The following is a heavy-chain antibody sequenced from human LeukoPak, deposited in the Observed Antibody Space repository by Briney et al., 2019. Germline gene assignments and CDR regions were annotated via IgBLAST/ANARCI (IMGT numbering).Heavy chain of an antibody. Sequence: GGSLRLSCAASGFTFSNYAMNWVRQAPGKGLEWVSSISSSSSYIYYADPVKGRFTISRDNAKNSLYLQMNSLRAEDTAVYYCARDSQQLTYFDYWGQGTLVTVSS. CDR2: ISSSSSYI. CDR3: ARDSQQLTYFDY. J-gene: IGHJ4*02. V-gene: IGHV3-21*01. D-gene: IGHD6-13*01. CDR1: GFTFSNYA.